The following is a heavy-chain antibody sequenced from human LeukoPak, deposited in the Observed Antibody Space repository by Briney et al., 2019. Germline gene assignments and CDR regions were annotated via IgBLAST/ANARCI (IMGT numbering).Heavy chain of an antibody. Sequence: PGGSLRLSCAASGFTFSSYEMNWVRQAPGKGLEWVSYISSSGSTIYYADSVKGRFIISRDNAKNSLYLQMNSLRAEDTAVYYCATPPLIPMVRGAADYWGQGTLVTVSS. CDR2: ISSSGSTI. V-gene: IGHV3-48*03. J-gene: IGHJ4*02. CDR1: GFTFSSYE. D-gene: IGHD3-10*01. CDR3: ATPPLIPMVRGAADY.